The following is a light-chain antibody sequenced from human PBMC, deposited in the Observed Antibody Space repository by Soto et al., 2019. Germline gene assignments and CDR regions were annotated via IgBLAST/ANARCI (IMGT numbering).Light chain of an antibody. CDR2: DGY. Sequence: EMVLTQSPATLSFSPGERATLSCRASQSVSSYLVWYQQKPGQAPRLLIYDGYNRATGIPARFSGSGSGTDFTLTISSLEPEDFAVYYCQQRYNGLTFGGGTKVDIK. V-gene: IGKV3-11*01. CDR3: QQRYNGLT. J-gene: IGKJ4*01. CDR1: QSVSSY.